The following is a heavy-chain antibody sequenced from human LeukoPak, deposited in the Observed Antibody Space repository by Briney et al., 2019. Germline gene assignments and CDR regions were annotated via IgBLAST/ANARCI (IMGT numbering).Heavy chain of an antibody. CDR1: GGSISSGGYS. CDR2: IYHSGST. Sequence: SETLSLTCAVSGGSISSGGYSWSWIRQPPGKGLEWIGYIYHSGSTHYNPSLKSRVTISVDRSKNQFSLKLSSVTAADTAVYYCASGYSYGPFDYWGQGTLVTVSS. CDR3: ASGYSYGPFDY. J-gene: IGHJ4*02. D-gene: IGHD5-18*01. V-gene: IGHV4-30-2*01.